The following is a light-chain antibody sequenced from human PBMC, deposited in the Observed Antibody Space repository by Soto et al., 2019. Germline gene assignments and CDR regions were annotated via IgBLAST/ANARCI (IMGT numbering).Light chain of an antibody. CDR2: LEGSGSY. V-gene: IGLV4-60*03. J-gene: IGLJ2*01. Sequence: QAVLTQSSSASASLGSSVKLTCTLSSGHSSYIIAWHQQQPGKAPRYLMKLEGSGSYNKGSGVPDRFSGSSSGADRYLTISNLQSEDEADYYCETWDSNIHVVFGGGTQLTVL. CDR3: ETWDSNIHVV. CDR1: SGHSSYI.